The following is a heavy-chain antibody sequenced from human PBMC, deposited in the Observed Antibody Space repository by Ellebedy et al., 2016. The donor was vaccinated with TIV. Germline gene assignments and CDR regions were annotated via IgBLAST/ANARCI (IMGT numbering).Heavy chain of an antibody. CDR3: SRGWSTPDS. V-gene: IGHV3-33*08. CDR2: IWYDGSSK. J-gene: IGHJ4*02. CDR1: GFTFSGFG. D-gene: IGHD2-15*01. Sequence: GESLKISCSASGFTFSGFGMHWVRQAPGKGLEWVAVIWYDGSSKYYADSVKGRFTISRDNSQNMVYVQMNSLRAEDTAVYFCSRGWSTPDSWGQGTLVTVS.